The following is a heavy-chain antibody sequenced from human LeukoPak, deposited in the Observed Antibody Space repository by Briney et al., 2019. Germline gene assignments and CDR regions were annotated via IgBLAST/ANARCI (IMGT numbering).Heavy chain of an antibody. CDR1: GFTFSSYA. D-gene: IGHD3-22*01. CDR2: ISYDGSNK. V-gene: IGHV3-30-3*01. CDR3: AREGKYYYDSSGYPAGPFDY. Sequence: GRSLRLSCAASGFTFSSYAMHWVRQAPGKGLEWVAVISYDGSNKYYADSVKGRFTISRDNSKNTLYLQMNSLRAEDTAVYYCAREGKYYYDSSGYPAGPFDYWGQGTLVTVSS. J-gene: IGHJ4*02.